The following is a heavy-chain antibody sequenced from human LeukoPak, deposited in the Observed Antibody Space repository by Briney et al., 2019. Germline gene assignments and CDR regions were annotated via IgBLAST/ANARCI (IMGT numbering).Heavy chain of an antibody. CDR2: ISGSGATM. V-gene: IGHV3-11*01. CDR3: ARDSPDFDY. Sequence: GGSLRLSCAASGFTFSDNYMSWIRQAPGKGLEWVSYISGSGATMNYADSVKGRFTISRDNAKNSLYLQMNSLRAEDTAVYYCARDSPDFDYWGQGTLITVSS. CDR1: GFTFSDNY. J-gene: IGHJ4*02.